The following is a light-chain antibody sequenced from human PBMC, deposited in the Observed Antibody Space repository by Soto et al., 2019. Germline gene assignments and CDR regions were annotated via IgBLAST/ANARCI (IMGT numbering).Light chain of an antibody. CDR1: QSVGTY. J-gene: IGKJ1*01. CDR3: QQYNSQWT. CDR2: GAS. V-gene: IGKV3D-15*01. Sequence: EIPMTQAPASLSASPGENATLTCRASQSVGTYLVWYQQKLGQSPSLLIFGASSRATGIPDRFSGSGSGTEFTLTISNLQPDDFATYYCQQYNSQWTFGQGTKVDI.